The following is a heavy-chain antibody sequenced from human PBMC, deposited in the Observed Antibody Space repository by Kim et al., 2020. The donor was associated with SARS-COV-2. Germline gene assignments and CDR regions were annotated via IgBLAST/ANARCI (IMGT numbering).Heavy chain of an antibody. Sequence: GGSLRLSCAASGFTFSSYAMHWVRQAPGKGLEWVAVISYDGSNKYYADSVKGRFTISRDNSKNTLYLQMNSLRAEDTAVYYCARKRPNDYGGNRSLYFDL. D-gene: IGHD4-17*01. CDR3: ARKRPNDYGGNRSLYFDL. V-gene: IGHV3-30*04. CDR2: ISYDGSNK. J-gene: IGHJ2*01. CDR1: GFTFSSYA.